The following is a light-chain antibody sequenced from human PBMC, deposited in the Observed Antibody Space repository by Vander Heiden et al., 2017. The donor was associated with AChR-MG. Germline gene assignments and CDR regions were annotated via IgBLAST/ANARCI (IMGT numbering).Light chain of an antibody. Sequence: DIQRTQFPSSLSLSVGDRVTITGRASQSISSYLNWYQQKPGKAPKLLIYAASSLQSGVPSRFSGSGSGTDFTLTISSRQPEDVASYYCQQNDSTLSLTFGGGTKVEIK. V-gene: IGKV1-39*01. CDR3: QQNDSTLSLT. CDR1: QSISSY. CDR2: AAS. J-gene: IGKJ4*01.